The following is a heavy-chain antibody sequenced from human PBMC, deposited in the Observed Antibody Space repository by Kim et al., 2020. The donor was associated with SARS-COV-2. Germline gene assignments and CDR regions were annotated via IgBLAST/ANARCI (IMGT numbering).Heavy chain of an antibody. J-gene: IGHJ4*02. D-gene: IGHD3-3*01. V-gene: IGHV3-30*04. CDR3: ARGAFEYYDFWSGFDY. CDR2: ISYDGSNK. CDR1: GFTFSSYA. Sequence: GGSLRLSCAASGFTFSSYAMHWVRQAPGKGLEWVAVISYDGSNKYYVDSVKGRFTISRDNSKNTLYLQMNSLRAEDTAVYYCARGAFEYYDFWSGFDYWGQGTLVTVSS.